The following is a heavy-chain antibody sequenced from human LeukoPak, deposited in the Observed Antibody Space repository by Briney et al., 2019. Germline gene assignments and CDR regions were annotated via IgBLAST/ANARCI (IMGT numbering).Heavy chain of an antibody. CDR1: GGTFSSYA. Sequence: SVKVSCKASGGTFSSYAISWVQQAPGQGLEWMGGIIPIFGTANYAQKFQGRVTITADESTSTAYMELSSLRSEDTAVYYCARGYSGSYTAEGAFDIWGQGTMVTVSS. CDR3: ARGYSGSYTAEGAFDI. V-gene: IGHV1-69*13. CDR2: IIPIFGTA. J-gene: IGHJ3*02. D-gene: IGHD1-26*01.